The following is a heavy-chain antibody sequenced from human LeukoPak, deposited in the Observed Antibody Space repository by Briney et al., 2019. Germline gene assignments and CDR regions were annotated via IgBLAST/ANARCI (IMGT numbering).Heavy chain of an antibody. CDR1: GVSISSGWYY. J-gene: IGHJ4*02. D-gene: IGHD3-3*01. Sequence: PSQTLSLTCTVSGVSISSGWYYWSWSRHPPGTGLEWIGYIYHSGSTYYNPSLKSRVTISVDRSKNQFSLKLSSVTAADTAVYYCARADRFGDFWSGYLPLWGQGTLVTVSS. CDR3: ARADRFGDFWSGYLPL. V-gene: IGHV4-30-2*01. CDR2: IYHSGST.